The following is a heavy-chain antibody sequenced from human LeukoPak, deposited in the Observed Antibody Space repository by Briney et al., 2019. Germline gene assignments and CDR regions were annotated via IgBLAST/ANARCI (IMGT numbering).Heavy chain of an antibody. J-gene: IGHJ4*02. CDR2: ISYDGSNK. V-gene: IGHV3-30*18. D-gene: IGHD6-13*01. CDR3: AKASIAAAGLFDY. Sequence: GGSLRLSCAASGFTFSSYEMNWVRQAPGKGLEWVAVISYDGSNKYYADSVKGRFTISRDNSKNTLYLQMNSLRAEDTAVYYCAKASIAAAGLFDYWGQGTLVTVSS. CDR1: GFTFSSYE.